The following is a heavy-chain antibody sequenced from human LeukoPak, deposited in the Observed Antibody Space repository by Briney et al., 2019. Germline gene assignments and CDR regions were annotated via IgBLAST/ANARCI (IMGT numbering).Heavy chain of an antibody. Sequence: GGALRLSCAASGFTFTSYSMNWVRQAPGKGLEWVSYISCSSSSTIYYADSVKGRFTISRDNAKNSLYLQMNSLRDEDTAVYYCARGYYGSYAFDIWGQGTMVTVSS. V-gene: IGHV3-48*02. CDR2: ISCSSSSTI. CDR3: ARGYYGSYAFDI. J-gene: IGHJ3*02. CDR1: GFTFTSYS. D-gene: IGHD3-10*01.